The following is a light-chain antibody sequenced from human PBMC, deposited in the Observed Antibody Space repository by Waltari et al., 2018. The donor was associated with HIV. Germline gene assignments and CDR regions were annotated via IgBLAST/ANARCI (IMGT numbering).Light chain of an antibody. CDR1: GKDVGAYDS. CDR3: QSGGSSGSWV. V-gene: IGLV2-14*03. J-gene: IGLJ3*02. Sequence: QSALTQPASVSGSPGQSLTVSCSGSGKDVGAYDSVSWFQQHPDKAPQLLIFDVAKRPSGISDRFSGSKSGNTASLTISGVQAEDEADYYCQSGGSSGSWVFGGGTKLTVL. CDR2: DVA.